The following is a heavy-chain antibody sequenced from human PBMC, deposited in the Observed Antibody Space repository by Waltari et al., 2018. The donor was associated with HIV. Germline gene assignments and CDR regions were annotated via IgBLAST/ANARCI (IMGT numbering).Heavy chain of an antibody. CDR1: GFSFSSYA. CDR2: LRYDGIDE. V-gene: IGHV3-30*02. CDR3: AKAPNVIQPSYYYYGMDV. J-gene: IGHJ6*02. Sequence: QVQLVESGGGAVQPGGSLTLSCAASGFSFSSYAMQWVRQSPGKGLEWVAFLRYDGIDECDSESVKGRFTISRDNFKNTLYLQMNSLRVEDTAVYYCAKAPNVIQPSYYYYGMDVWGQGTTVTVPS.